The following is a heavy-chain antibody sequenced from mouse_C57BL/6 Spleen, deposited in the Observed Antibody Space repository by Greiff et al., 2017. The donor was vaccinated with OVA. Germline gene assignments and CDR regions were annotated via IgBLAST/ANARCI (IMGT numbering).Heavy chain of an antibody. J-gene: IGHJ1*03. CDR3: ARNSDWYFDV. CDR1: GFTFSDYG. Sequence: EVNLVESGGGLVKPGGSLKLSCAASGFTFSDYGMHWVRQAPEKGLEWVAYISSGSSTIYYADTVKGRFTISRDNAKNTLFLQMTSLRSEDTAMYYWARNSDWYFDVWGTGTTVTVSS. CDR2: ISSGSSTI. V-gene: IGHV5-17*01.